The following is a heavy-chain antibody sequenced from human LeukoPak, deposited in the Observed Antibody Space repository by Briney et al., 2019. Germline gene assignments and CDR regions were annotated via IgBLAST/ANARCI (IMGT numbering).Heavy chain of an antibody. Sequence: GGSLRLSCAASGLSLSSNNMHWVRQTPGGGLEWLSYISAGSGTVFSADSVKGRFTVSRDNAKNSLFLQVNSLRAEDTAVYYCARDGAYSSSWYFDFWGQGTLVTVSS. D-gene: IGHD6-13*01. J-gene: IGHJ4*02. CDR3: ARDGAYSSSWYFDF. V-gene: IGHV3-48*04. CDR2: ISAGSGTV. CDR1: GLSLSSNN.